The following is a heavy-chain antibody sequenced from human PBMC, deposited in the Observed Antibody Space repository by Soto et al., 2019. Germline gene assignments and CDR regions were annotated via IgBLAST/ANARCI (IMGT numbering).Heavy chain of an antibody. Sequence: ASVKVSCKASGYTFTGYYMHWVRQAPGQGLEWMGWINPNSGGTNYAQKFQGRVTMTRDTSISTAYMELNSLRAEDTAVYYCARDFRCLDVWGQGTTVTVSS. CDR1: GYTFTGYY. J-gene: IGHJ6*02. CDR3: ARDFRCLDV. CDR2: INPNSGGT. V-gene: IGHV1-2*02. D-gene: IGHD3-10*02.